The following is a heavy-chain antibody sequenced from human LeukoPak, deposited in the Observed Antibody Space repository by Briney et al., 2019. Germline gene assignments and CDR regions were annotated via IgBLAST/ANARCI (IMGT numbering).Heavy chain of an antibody. J-gene: IGHJ4*02. CDR3: GRHGNYCFDY. D-gene: IGHD1-26*01. CDR1: EFTFCTYW. CDR2: IKEDGSEK. V-gene: IGHV3-7*05. Sequence: GGPLRLCGSASEFTFCTYWMGWPPKAPGKGLEWGANIKEDGSEKDYVDSVKGRFTISRDNAKNSLYLRMNSLRAEDTAVYYCGRHGNYCFDYWGQGTLVTVSS.